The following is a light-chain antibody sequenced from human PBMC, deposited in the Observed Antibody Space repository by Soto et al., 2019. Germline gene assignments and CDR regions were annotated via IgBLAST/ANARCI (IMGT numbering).Light chain of an antibody. Sequence: EIVLTQSPGTLSLSPEERVTLSCRASQSVGTSWLAWYQQKPGQSPRLLIYSTSSRATGIPDRFSGSGSETDFALTISRLEPEDSAVYYCQQYASSQWTFGQGTKVEIK. CDR3: QQYASSQWT. CDR2: STS. J-gene: IGKJ1*01. CDR1: QSVGTSW. V-gene: IGKV3-20*01.